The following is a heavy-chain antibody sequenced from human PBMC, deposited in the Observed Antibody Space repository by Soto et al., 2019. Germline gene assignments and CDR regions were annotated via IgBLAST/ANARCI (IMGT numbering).Heavy chain of an antibody. CDR1: GFSLSTSGVG. CDR3: AHRQGVTWFDP. J-gene: IGHJ5*02. CDR2: IYWDDDK. Sequence: QITLKESGPTLVKPTQTLTLTCTFSGFSLSTSGVGVGWIRQPPGKALEWLAAIYWDDDKRYSPSLKSRLTITKDTSKNQVVLRMTNMDPVDTATYYCAHRQGVTWFDPWGQRTLVTVSS. D-gene: IGHD3-10*01. V-gene: IGHV2-5*02.